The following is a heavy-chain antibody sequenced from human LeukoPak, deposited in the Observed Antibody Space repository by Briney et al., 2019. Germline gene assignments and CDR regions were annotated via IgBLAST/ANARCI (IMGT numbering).Heavy chain of an antibody. V-gene: IGHV4-34*01. Sequence: SETLSLTCAVYGGSFSGYYWSWIRQPPGKGLEWIGEINHSGGTNYNPSLKSRVTISVDTSKNQFSLKLSSVTAADTAVYYCARVSPWTRDYWGQGTLVTVSS. CDR3: ARVSPWTRDY. CDR2: INHSGGT. D-gene: IGHD3/OR15-3a*01. CDR1: GGSFSGYY. J-gene: IGHJ4*02.